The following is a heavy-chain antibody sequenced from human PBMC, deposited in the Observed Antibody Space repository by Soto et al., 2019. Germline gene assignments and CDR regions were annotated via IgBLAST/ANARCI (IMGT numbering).Heavy chain of an antibody. CDR2: IIPIFGTA. J-gene: IGHJ6*02. D-gene: IGHD3-3*01. CDR1: GGTFSSYA. CDR3: ARSVGGFLAEYYYGMDV. Sequence: SVKVSCKASGGTFSSYAISWVRQAPGQGLEWMGGIIPIFGTANYAQKFQGRVTITADESTSTAYMELSSLRSEDTAVYYCARSVGGFLAEYYYGMDVWGQGTTVTVYS. V-gene: IGHV1-69*13.